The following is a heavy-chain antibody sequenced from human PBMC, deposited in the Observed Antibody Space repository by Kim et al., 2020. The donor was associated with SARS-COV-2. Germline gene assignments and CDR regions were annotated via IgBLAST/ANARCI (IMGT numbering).Heavy chain of an antibody. J-gene: IGHJ4*02. CDR1: GFSLSTTD. Sequence: GGSLRLSCEASGFSLSTTDMTWVRQAPGKGLEWVATLMSNAIPNYADSVRGRFTVSRDTSKNVFYLVMNSLRFEDTAMYFCAKNSGWYYLWGQGIQVTVSS. D-gene: IGHD6-19*01. CDR3: AKNSGWYYL. CDR2: LMSNAIP. V-gene: IGHV3-23*05.